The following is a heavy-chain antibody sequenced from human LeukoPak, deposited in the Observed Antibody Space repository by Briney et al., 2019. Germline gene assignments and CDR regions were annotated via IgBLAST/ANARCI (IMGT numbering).Heavy chain of an antibody. CDR1: AGSISSGRYY. Sequence: TSETLSLTCTVSAGSISSGRYYWGWIRQPPGKGLEWIGTIYYSGSTYYNPSLKSRLTISVDTSKNQFSLKLSSVTAADTAVYYCARRGLYCGGDCYFAHWGQGTLVSVSS. D-gene: IGHD2-21*02. V-gene: IGHV4-39*01. J-gene: IGHJ5*02. CDR2: IYYSGST. CDR3: ARRGLYCGGDCYFAH.